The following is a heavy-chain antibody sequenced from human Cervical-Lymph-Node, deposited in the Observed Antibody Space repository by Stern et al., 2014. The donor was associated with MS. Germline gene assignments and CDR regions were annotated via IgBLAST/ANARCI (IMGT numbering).Heavy chain of an antibody. D-gene: IGHD3-10*01. Sequence: VQLVQSGAEVKKPGESLKISCKGSGYSFTIYWIGWVRQMPGKGLEWMGIIYPGDSDTRCSPSFQGQVTISADKSISTAYLQWSSLKASDTAMYYCARPWGFGELRDAFDIWGQGTMVTVSS. J-gene: IGHJ3*02. CDR1: GYSFTIYW. CDR3: ARPWGFGELRDAFDI. CDR2: IYPGDSDT. V-gene: IGHV5-51*01.